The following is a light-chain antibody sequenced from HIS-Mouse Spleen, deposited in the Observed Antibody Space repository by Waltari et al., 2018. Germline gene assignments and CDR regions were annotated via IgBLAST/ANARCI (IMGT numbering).Light chain of an antibody. CDR1: ALPNKY. CDR3: YSTDSSGNHRV. Sequence: SYELTQPPSVSVSPGQTARITCSGDALPNKYSYLYQQKSGQAPVLVIYADSKRPSGIPERFSGSSSGTMATLTISGAQVEDEADYYCYSTDSSGNHRVFGGGTKLTVL. J-gene: IGLJ2*01. V-gene: IGLV3-10*01. CDR2: ADS.